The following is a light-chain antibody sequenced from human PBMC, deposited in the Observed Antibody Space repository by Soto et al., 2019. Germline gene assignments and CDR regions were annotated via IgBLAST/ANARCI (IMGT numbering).Light chain of an antibody. J-gene: IGKJ2*01. CDR1: QGIKND. V-gene: IGKV1-6*01. CDR3: LQDYNYPYT. Sequence: AIPINQSPSSLSESVGNRVTSTCRASQGIKNDVAWYQQKPCKAPKLLIHVASTLQSGVPSRFSGSVSGTDFTLTISSLQPEDLATYYCLQDYNYPYTFGQGTKLEI. CDR2: VAS.